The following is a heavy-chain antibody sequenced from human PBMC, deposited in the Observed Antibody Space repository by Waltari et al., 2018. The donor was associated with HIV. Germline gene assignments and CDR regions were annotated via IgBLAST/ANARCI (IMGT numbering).Heavy chain of an antibody. Sequence: EVQLVESGGGLVKPGGSLGRSCVVSGFTFDTLSMKWVRQAPGKGLEWASSSSSTSSLIYYADSVKGRFTISRENGKNSLYLQINNLRVEDTAVFYCASEDFWSGPHNWGQGTLVTVSS. CDR2: SSSTSSLI. J-gene: IGHJ4*02. CDR1: GFTFDTLS. D-gene: IGHD3-3*01. CDR3: ASEDFWSGPHN. V-gene: IGHV3-21*01.